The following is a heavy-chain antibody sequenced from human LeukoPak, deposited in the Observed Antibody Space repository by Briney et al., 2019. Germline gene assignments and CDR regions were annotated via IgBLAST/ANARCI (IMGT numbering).Heavy chain of an antibody. J-gene: IGHJ6*03. Sequence: ASVKVSCKPSGYIFTHYAINWVRQAPGQGLEWMGWMNPNSGNTGYAQKFQGRVTITRNTSISTAYMELSSLRSEDTAVYYCARGRLEYCSGGSCPLYYYYYMDVWGKGTTVTVSS. CDR3: ARGRLEYCSGGSCPLYYYYYMDV. CDR2: MNPNSGNT. CDR1: GYIFTHYA. V-gene: IGHV1-8*03. D-gene: IGHD2-15*01.